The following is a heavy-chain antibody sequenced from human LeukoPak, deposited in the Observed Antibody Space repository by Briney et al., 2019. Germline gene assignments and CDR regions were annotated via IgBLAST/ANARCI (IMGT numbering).Heavy chain of an antibody. CDR2: IHPGTGDP. D-gene: IGHD3-10*01. J-gene: IGHJ4*02. Sequence: ASVKVSCKASGHKFTDYYLHWVRQAPGQGLEWMGWIHPGTGDPNYAQRFQGRVTVTRDTSINTAYMELSSLRSDDTAVYYCARSNYYGSQSEYWGQGALVAVSS. CDR3: ARSNYYGSQSEY. CDR1: GHKFTDYY. V-gene: IGHV1-2*02.